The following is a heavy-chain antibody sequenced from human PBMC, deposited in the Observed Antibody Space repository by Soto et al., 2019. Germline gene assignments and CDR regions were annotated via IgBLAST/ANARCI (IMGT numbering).Heavy chain of an antibody. CDR2: IRSRANSYAT. J-gene: IGHJ6*02. V-gene: IGHV3-73*01. CDR1: GFAFSGSA. Sequence: XVSLRLSCAGSGFAFSGSAIHWVRQASGKGLGWVGRIRSRANSYATAYAASVKGRFIISRDDSKTTAYLQMSSLKIEDTAVYYCSRETYFSYHGMDVWGQGTTVTVSS. CDR3: SRETYFSYHGMDV.